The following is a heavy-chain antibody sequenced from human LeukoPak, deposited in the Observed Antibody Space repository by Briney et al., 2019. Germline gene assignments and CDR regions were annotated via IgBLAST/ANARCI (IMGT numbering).Heavy chain of an antibody. D-gene: IGHD3-10*01. CDR1: GGTFSSYA. CDR2: IIPILGIA. V-gene: IGHV1-69*04. CDR3: ARCSLVRGVIFDY. Sequence: SVRVSCKASGGTFSSYAISWVRQAPGQGLEWMGRIIPILGIANYAQKFQGRVTITADKSTSTAYMELSSLRSEDTAVYYCARCSLVRGVIFDYWGQGTMVADSS. J-gene: IGHJ4*02.